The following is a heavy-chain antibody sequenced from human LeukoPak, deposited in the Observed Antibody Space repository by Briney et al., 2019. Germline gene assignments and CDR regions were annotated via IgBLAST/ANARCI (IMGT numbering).Heavy chain of an antibody. Sequence: GGSLRLSCAASGFTFSSYAMSWVRQAPGKGLEWVSAITNSGGSAYYADSVKGRFTISRDNAKNTVYLQMNSLRAEDTAVYYCAKDLHEIAADYWGQGTLVTVAS. D-gene: IGHD2-21*01. J-gene: IGHJ4*02. CDR3: AKDLHEIAADY. V-gene: IGHV3-23*01. CDR1: GFTFSSYA. CDR2: ITNSGGSA.